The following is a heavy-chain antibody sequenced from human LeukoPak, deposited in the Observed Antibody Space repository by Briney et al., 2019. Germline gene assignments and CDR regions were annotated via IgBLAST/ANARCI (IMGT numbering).Heavy chain of an antibody. V-gene: IGHV3-7*01. CDR1: GFTFSSYS. Sequence: GGSLRLSCAASGFTFSSYSMNWVRQAPGKGLEWVANIKQDGSEKYYVDSVKGRFTISRDNAKNSLYLQMNSLRAEDTAVYYCARDRGDTADYWGQGTLVTVSS. CDR3: ARDRGDTADY. D-gene: IGHD5-18*01. CDR2: IKQDGSEK. J-gene: IGHJ4*02.